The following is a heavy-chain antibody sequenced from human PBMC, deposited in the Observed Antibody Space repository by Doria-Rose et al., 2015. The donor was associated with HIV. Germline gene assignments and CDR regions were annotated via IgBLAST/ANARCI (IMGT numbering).Heavy chain of an antibody. CDR2: IFSDDER. D-gene: IGHD6-13*01. J-gene: IGHJ4*02. CDR3: ARIKSSRWYHKYYFDF. CDR1: GVSLSSPGMG. Sequence: QVTLKESGPVLVKHTETLTLTCTVSGVSLSSPGMGVSWIRQPPGKALEWLVNIFSDDERSFKTSLKSRLTISRGTSKSQVVLTMTDTDPVDTATYYCARIKSSRWYHKYYFDFWGQGTLVIVSA. V-gene: IGHV2-26*01.